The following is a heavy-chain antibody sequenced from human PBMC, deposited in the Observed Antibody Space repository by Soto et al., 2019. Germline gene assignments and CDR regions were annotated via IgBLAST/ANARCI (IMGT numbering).Heavy chain of an antibody. J-gene: IGHJ3*02. CDR1: GGSISSYY. CDR3: ARVSNSGSYYDILTGYQTQHDAFDI. V-gene: IGHV4-59*01. CDR2: IYYSGST. D-gene: IGHD3-9*01. Sequence: SETLSLTCTVSGGSISSYYWSWIRQPPGKGLEWIGYIYYSGSTNYNPSLKSRVTISVDTSKNQFSLKLSSVTAADTAVYYCARVSNSGSYYDILTGYQTQHDAFDIWGQGTMVTVSS.